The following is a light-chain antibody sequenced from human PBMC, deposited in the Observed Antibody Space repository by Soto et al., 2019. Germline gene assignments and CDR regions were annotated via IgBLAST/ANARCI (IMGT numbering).Light chain of an antibody. J-gene: IGKJ1*01. CDR3: QQYAVSPWT. Sequence: EIVLTQSPGTLSLSPGERATLSCRARQSISSNYLAWYQQKPGQAPRLLIYGASNRATGIPDRFSGSESGTDFTLTISRLEPEDFAVYFCQQYAVSPWTFGQGTKVEIK. V-gene: IGKV3-20*01. CDR1: QSISSNY. CDR2: GAS.